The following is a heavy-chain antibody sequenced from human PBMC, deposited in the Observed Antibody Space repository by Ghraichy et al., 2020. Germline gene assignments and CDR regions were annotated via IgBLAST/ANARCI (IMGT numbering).Heavy chain of an antibody. J-gene: IGHJ4*02. D-gene: IGHD6-13*01. CDR1: GFTFSIYA. V-gene: IGHV3-23*01. CDR2: ISDTGDTT. CDR3: AKDIASAGKTYYFDY. Sequence: GGSLRLSCAASGFTFSIYALSWVRQAPGKGLEWVSSISDTGDTTYYTDSVEGRFTISRDNSKNTLSLQMNSLRAEDTAVYYCAKDIASAGKTYYFDYWGPGTLVTVSS.